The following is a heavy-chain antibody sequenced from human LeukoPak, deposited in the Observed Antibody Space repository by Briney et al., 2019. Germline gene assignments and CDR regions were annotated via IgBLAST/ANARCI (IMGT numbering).Heavy chain of an antibody. Sequence: GRSLRLSCAASGFTFSSHAMSWVRQAPGEGLEWVSAVSGSGDNTYYADSVKGRFTISRDNPKNTLYLHMSSLRAEDTAVYYCACTAYYYYHLDVWGKGTTVTVSS. CDR2: VSGSGDNT. CDR1: GFTFSSHA. D-gene: IGHD5-18*01. J-gene: IGHJ6*03. CDR3: ACTAYYYYHLDV. V-gene: IGHV3-23*01.